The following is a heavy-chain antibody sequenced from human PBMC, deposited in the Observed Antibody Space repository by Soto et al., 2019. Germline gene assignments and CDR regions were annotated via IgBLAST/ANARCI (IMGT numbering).Heavy chain of an antibody. D-gene: IGHD2-2*01. CDR3: ARDIVVVPAYYYGMDV. CDR1: GGTFSSYA. J-gene: IGHJ6*02. Sequence: QVQLVQSGAEVKKPGSSVKVSCKASGGTFSSYAISWVRQAPGQGLEWMGGIIPIFGTANYAQKFQGRVTITADKSTSTAYMERSSLRSEDTAVYYCARDIVVVPAYYYGMDVWGQGTTVTVSS. V-gene: IGHV1-69*06. CDR2: IIPIFGTA.